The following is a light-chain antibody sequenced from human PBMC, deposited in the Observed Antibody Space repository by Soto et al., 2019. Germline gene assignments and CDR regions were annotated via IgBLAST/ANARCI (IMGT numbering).Light chain of an antibody. Sequence: VVMTQSQDSLSVSLGERATISWKSIHSLFFASRNKDYLAWYQQKPGQPPKLLISWSSTRESGVPDRFSGSGSGTDFTLTITNLQAEDVAVYYCLQYFSSPRTFGQGTKVDIK. V-gene: IGKV4-1*01. CDR1: HSLFFASRNKDY. CDR3: LQYFSSPRT. J-gene: IGKJ1*01. CDR2: WSS.